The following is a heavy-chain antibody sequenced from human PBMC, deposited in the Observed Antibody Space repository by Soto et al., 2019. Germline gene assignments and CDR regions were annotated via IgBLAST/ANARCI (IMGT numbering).Heavy chain of an antibody. CDR2: IYHSGST. J-gene: IGHJ3*02. V-gene: IGHV4-4*02. D-gene: IGHD2-21*01. Sequence: SETLSLTCAVSSGSISSSNWWSWVRQPPGKGLEWIGEIYHSGSTNYNPSLKSRVTISVDKSKNQFSLKLSSVTAADTAVYYCARVCIVFSNPRGQGAFDIWGQGTMVTVSS. CDR3: ARVCIVFSNPRGQGAFDI. CDR1: SGSISSSNW.